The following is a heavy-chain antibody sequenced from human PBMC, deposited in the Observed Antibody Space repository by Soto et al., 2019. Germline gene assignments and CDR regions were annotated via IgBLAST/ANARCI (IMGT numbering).Heavy chain of an antibody. Sequence: GESLKISCKGSVYTFTNYWIGWVRQMPGKGLEWMGIIYPGDSDTKYNPSFQGQVTISADKSITTTYLRWTSLKASDTAIYYCAASIFYYGMDVWGQGTTVTVSS. CDR2: IYPGDSDT. CDR3: AASIFYYGMDV. J-gene: IGHJ6*02. CDR1: VYTFTNYW. V-gene: IGHV5-51*01.